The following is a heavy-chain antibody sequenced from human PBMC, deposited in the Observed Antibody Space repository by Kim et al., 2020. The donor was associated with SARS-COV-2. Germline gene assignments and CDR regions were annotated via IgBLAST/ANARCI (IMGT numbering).Heavy chain of an antibody. D-gene: IGHD2-2*01. Sequence: GGSLRLSCAASGFTFSSYAMHWVRQAPGKGLEWVAVISYDASNKYYADSVKGRFTISRDNSKNTLYLQMNSLRAEDTAVYYCARAVPDTDQLRYSDFDYWGQGTLVTVSS. V-gene: IGHV3-30*04. CDR3: ARAVPDTDQLRYSDFDY. J-gene: IGHJ4*02. CDR1: GFTFSSYA. CDR2: ISYDASNK.